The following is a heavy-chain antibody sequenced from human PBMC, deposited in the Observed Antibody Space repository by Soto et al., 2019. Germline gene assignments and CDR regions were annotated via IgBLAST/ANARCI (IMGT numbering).Heavy chain of an antibody. V-gene: IGHV3-74*01. J-gene: IGHJ4*02. CDR2: IDNDGSGT. CDR1: GFTLRNYW. Sequence: EVQLVESGGGSVQPGGSLRLSCPASGFTLRNYWMHWVRQAPGKGLVWVSRIDNDGSGTSYGDFVEGRFTISRDDAKNTLYLQLKSLRAAHTAVYYCTTAFEYWGGGTLVTVSS. CDR3: TTAFEY.